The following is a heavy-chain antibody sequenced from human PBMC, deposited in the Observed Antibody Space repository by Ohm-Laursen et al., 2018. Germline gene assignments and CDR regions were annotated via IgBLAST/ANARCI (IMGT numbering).Heavy chain of an antibody. CDR3: ARDDGIYARRSGMDV. CDR1: GFTFSSSG. D-gene: IGHD2-8*01. Sequence: SLRLSCAASGFTFSSSGMHWVRQAPGKGLEWIAVISADGSNKYYADSVKGRFTISRDDAKNSLYLQMNSLRVEDTAIYYCARDDGIYARRSGMDVWGQGTAVTVSS. V-gene: IGHV3-30*03. J-gene: IGHJ6*02. CDR2: ISADGSNK.